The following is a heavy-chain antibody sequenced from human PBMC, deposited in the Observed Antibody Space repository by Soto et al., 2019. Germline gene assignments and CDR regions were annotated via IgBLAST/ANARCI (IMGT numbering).Heavy chain of an antibody. CDR1: GFTFSSYW. V-gene: IGHV3-7*01. Sequence: GGSLRLSCAASGFTFSSYWMSWVRQAPGKGLEWVANIKQDGSEKYYVDSVKGRSTISRDNAKNSLYLQMNSLRAEDTAVYYCARDRLRQSSRPYYFDYWGQGTLVTVSS. D-gene: IGHD6-13*01. CDR2: IKQDGSEK. CDR3: ARDRLRQSSRPYYFDY. J-gene: IGHJ4*02.